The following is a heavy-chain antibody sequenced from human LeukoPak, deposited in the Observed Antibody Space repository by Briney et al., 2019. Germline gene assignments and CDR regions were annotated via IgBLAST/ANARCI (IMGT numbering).Heavy chain of an antibody. CDR3: SRGGRRDYDSSSYYSYFDF. V-gene: IGHV3-49*03. Sequence: SLRLSCTASGFTFGDYVMSWFRQAPGKGLEWVGFIKSKTYGGSTEYAASVKGRFTISRDDSKGIAFLQMNSLTTEDTAVYYCSRGGRRDYDSSSYYSYFDFWGQGTLVTVSS. D-gene: IGHD3-22*01. CDR1: GFTFGDYV. CDR2: IKSKTYGGST. J-gene: IGHJ4*02.